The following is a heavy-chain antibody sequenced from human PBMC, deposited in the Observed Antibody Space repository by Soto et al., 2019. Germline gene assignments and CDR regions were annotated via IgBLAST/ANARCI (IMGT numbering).Heavy chain of an antibody. V-gene: IGHV2-26*01. D-gene: IGHD6-19*01. CDR3: ARRHLAVAVSSWFDP. CDR2: IDSSGEK. CDR1: GLSITDSEMG. Sequence: QVTLKESGPVLVKPTETLTLRCTVSGLSITDSEMGVSWIRQPPGQPLEWLAHIDSSGEKSYRTFLKLRLAISKDTSKSQIVLTMTNMDPADTATYYCARRHLAVAVSSWFDPWGQGIPVTVSS. J-gene: IGHJ5*02.